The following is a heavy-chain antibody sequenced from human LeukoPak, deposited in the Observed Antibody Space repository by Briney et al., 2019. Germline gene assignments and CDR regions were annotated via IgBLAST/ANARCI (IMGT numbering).Heavy chain of an antibody. V-gene: IGHV3-21*01. D-gene: IGHD2-2*01. J-gene: IGHJ6*03. Sequence: KSGGSLRLSCAASGFTFSSYSMNWVRQAPGKGLEWVSSISSSSSYIYYADSVKGRFTISRDNAKNSLYLQMNSLRAEDTAVYYCASVTWEVVPAAKINYYYYMDVWGKGTTVTVSS. CDR1: GFTFSSYS. CDR3: ASVTWEVVPAAKINYYYYMDV. CDR2: ISSSSSYI.